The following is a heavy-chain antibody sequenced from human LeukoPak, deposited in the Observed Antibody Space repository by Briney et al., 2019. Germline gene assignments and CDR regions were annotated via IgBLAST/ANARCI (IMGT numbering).Heavy chain of an antibody. CDR1: GFTFSSYS. Sequence: PGGPLRLSCAASGFTFSSYSMNWVRQAPGKGLEWVSYISSSSSTIYYADSVKGRFTISRDNAKNSLYLQMNSLRDEDTAVYYCARANGYSSSWYAPRVDYWGQGTLVTVSS. CDR3: ARANGYSSSWYAPRVDY. J-gene: IGHJ4*02. CDR2: ISSSSSTI. D-gene: IGHD6-13*01. V-gene: IGHV3-48*02.